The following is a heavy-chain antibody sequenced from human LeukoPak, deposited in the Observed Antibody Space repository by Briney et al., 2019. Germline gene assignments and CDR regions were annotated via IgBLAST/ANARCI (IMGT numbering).Heavy chain of an antibody. D-gene: IGHD3-10*01. J-gene: IGHJ3*02. CDR3: ASRAGDAFAT. CDR1: GGSISSYY. V-gene: IGHV4-59*08. Sequence: SETLSLTCIVSGGSISSYYWPWIRQSPGKGLEWIGSIYYSGSTSYNPSLKSRLTISVDTSKNQFSLRLSSVTAADTAVYYCASRAGDAFATWGQGTMVAVSS. CDR2: IYYSGST.